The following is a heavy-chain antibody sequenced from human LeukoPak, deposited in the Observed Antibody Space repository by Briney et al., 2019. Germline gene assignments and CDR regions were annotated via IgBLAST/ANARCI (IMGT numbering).Heavy chain of an antibody. CDR2: ISSSGSTI. D-gene: IGHD6-19*01. J-gene: IGHJ4*02. CDR1: GFTFSSYE. Sequence: PGGSLRLSCAASGFTFSSYEMNWVRQAPGKGLEWVSYISSSGSTIYYADSVKGRFTISRDNAKNSLYLQMNSLRAEDTAVYYCARESDVAGSDYWGQGTLLTVSS. CDR3: ARESDVAGSDY. V-gene: IGHV3-48*03.